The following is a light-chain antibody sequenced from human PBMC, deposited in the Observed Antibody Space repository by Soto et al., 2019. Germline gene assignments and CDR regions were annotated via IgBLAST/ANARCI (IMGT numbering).Light chain of an antibody. CDR1: SSDIGRHNL. V-gene: IGLV2-23*01. J-gene: IGLJ2*01. Sequence: QSALTQPASVSGSPGQSITISCTGTSSDIGRHNLVSWYQQHPGKVPKLIIYEGSERPSGISNRFSGSKSGNTASLTISGLQAEDEADYYCCSYAGSKTYVVFGGGTKLTVL. CDR2: EGS. CDR3: CSYAGSKTYVV.